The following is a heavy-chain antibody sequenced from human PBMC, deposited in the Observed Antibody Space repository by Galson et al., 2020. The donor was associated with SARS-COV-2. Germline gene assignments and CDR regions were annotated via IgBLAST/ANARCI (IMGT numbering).Heavy chain of an antibody. Sequence: SETLSLTCAVYGGSFSAYYWSWTPQPPGKGLEWIGEINHSGSTNYNPSLKRRATISVDTSKNQFSLKLSSVTAADTAVYYCARGAPAAAGGFYGMDVWGQGTTVTVSS. D-gene: IGHD6-13*01. V-gene: IGHV4-34*01. CDR3: ARGAPAAAGGFYGMDV. J-gene: IGHJ6*02. CDR2: INHSGST. CDR1: GGSFSAYY.